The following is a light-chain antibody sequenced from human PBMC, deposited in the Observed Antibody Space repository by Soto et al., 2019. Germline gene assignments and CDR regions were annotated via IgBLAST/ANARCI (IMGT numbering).Light chain of an antibody. CDR1: RDISNY. CDR3: QKYDTAPLT. CDR2: GAS. V-gene: IGKV1-27*01. Sequence: DIQVTQSPSSLSASLGDRVSITCRASRDISNYLAWYQQKPGQVPRLPISGASTLHSGVPSRFSGSGSGTDFTLTITSLQPEDIATYFCQKYDTAPLTFGGGTKVEI. J-gene: IGKJ4*01.